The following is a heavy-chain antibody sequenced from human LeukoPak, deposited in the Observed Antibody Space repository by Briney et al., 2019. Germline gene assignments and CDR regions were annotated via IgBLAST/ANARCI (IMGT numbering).Heavy chain of an antibody. D-gene: IGHD5-24*01. Sequence: GASVKVSCKASGYTFTGYYMHWLRQAPGQGLEWMGRINPNSGGTNYAQKFQGRVTMTRDTSISTAYMELSRLRSDDTAVYYCARDKRWLQSTLDYWGQGTLFTVSS. CDR3: ARDKRWLQSTLDY. V-gene: IGHV1-2*06. CDR2: INPNSGGT. CDR1: GYTFTGYY. J-gene: IGHJ4*02.